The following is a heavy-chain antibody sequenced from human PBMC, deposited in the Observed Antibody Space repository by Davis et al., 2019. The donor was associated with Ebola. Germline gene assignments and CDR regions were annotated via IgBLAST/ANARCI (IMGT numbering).Heavy chain of an antibody. V-gene: IGHV1-8*01. J-gene: IGHJ4*02. CDR3: ARRGRSKYQLLSFFDY. CDR1: GYTFTSYD. CDR2: MNPNSGNT. D-gene: IGHD2-2*01. Sequence: ASVKVSCKASGYTFTSYDINWVRQATGQGLEWMGWMNPNSGNTGYAQKFQGRVTMTRNTSISTAYMELSSLRSEDTAVYYCARRGRSKYQLLSFFDYWGQGTLVTVSS.